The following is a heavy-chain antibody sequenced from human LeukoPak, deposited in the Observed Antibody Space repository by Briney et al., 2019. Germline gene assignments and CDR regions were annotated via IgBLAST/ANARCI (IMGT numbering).Heavy chain of an antibody. CDR2: IYSGGST. D-gene: IGHD3-10*01. J-gene: IGHJ4*02. CDR3: ARAKPKNMVRGLIMRRESRYYFDY. V-gene: IGHV3-53*01. CDR1: GFTFSS. Sequence: GGSLRLSCAASGFTFSSMNWVRQAPGKGLEWVSVIYSGGSTYYADSVKGRFTISRDNSKSTLYIQMNSLRAEDTAVYYCARAKPKNMVRGLIMRRESRYYFDYWGQGTLVTVSS.